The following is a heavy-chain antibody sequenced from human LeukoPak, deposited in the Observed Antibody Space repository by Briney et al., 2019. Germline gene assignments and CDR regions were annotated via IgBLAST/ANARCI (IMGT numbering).Heavy chain of an antibody. CDR1: GGTFSSYA. J-gene: IGHJ4*02. CDR2: IIPIFGTA. V-gene: IGHV1-69*13. D-gene: IGHD2-2*02. CDR3: ALPGGDTVVVPAAIAAFDY. Sequence: GASVKVSCKASGGTFSSYAISWVRQAPGQGLEWMGGIIPIFGTANYAQKFQGRVTITADESTSTAYMELSSLRSEDTAVYYCALPGGDTVVVPAAIAAFDYWGQGTLVTVSS.